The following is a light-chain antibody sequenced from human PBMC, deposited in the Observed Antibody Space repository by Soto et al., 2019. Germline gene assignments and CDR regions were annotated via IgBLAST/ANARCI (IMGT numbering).Light chain of an antibody. J-gene: IGKJ5*01. CDR1: QDIDNY. Sequence: DVQMTQSPSSLSASVGDRVTITCQASQDIDNYLNWYQQKPGKAPNLLIYDASNLETGVPSRFSGGGSGTDFTFTITSLQPEDIATYYCQHYDHVQVTFGQGTRLEIK. CDR2: DAS. V-gene: IGKV1-33*01. CDR3: QHYDHVQVT.